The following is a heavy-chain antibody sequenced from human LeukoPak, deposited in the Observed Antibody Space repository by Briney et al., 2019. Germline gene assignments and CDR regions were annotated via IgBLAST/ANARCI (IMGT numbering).Heavy chain of an antibody. J-gene: IGHJ4*02. CDR3: ARGYCSSTSCYPTDY. D-gene: IGHD2-2*01. V-gene: IGHV4-30-2*01. CDR1: GGSISSGGYS. Sequence: SQTLSLTCAVSGGSISSGGYSWSWIRQPPGKGLEWIGYIYHSGSTYYNPSLKSRVTISVDRSKNQFSLKLSPVTAADTAVYYCARGYCSSTSCYPTDYWGQGTLVTVSS. CDR2: IYHSGST.